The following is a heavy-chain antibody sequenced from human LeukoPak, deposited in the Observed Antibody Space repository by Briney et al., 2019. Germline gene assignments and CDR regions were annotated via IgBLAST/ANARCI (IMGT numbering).Heavy chain of an antibody. D-gene: IGHD2/OR15-2a*01. CDR3: AKGESDDY. Sequence: GGSLRLSCAVSGFTLTNYVMNWVRQAPGKGLEWVSTISRDGGATYYVDSVKGRFTISRDNSKDTLYLQMNSLRAEDTAVYYCAKGESDDYWGQGTLVTVSS. J-gene: IGHJ4*02. V-gene: IGHV3-23*01. CDR2: ISRDGGAT. CDR1: GFTLTNYV.